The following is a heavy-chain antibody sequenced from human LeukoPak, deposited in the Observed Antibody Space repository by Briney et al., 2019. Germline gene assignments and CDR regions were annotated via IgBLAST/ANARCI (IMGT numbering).Heavy chain of an antibody. CDR1: GFTFSDAW. J-gene: IGHJ6*03. CDR3: TTLVPAAITGPYYYYMDV. Sequence: PGGSLRLSCAASGFTFSDAWMSWVRQAPGKGLEWVGRIKSKTDGGTTDYAAPVKGRFTISRDDSKNTLYLQMNSLKTEDTAVYYCTTLVPAAITGPYYYYMDVWGRGTTVTVSS. CDR2: IKSKTDGGTT. V-gene: IGHV3-15*01. D-gene: IGHD2-2*02.